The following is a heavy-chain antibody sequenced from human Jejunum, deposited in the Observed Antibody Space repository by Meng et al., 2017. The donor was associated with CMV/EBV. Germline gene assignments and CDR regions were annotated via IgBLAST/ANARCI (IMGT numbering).Heavy chain of an antibody. CDR3: ARNRRNCGSGSCYGYDGMDV. V-gene: IGHV3-53*01. D-gene: IGHD2-2*01. J-gene: IGHJ6*02. Sequence: RNCMSWGGQDPGRGVEGGSIMYSGGTIKYADSEKGRFTITRDSATNTLYLQIDRMRAEDTAVDVCARNRRNCGSGSCYGYDGMDVWGQGTTVTVSS. CDR1: RNC. CDR2: MYSGGTI.